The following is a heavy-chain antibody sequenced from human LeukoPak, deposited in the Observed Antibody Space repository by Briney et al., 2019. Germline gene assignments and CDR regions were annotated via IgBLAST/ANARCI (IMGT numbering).Heavy chain of an antibody. Sequence: GGSLRLSCGAFGFTISSYVMSWVRQAPGGGLEWVSTLSATGDGTFYADSVKGRFSISRDNSKNTLYLQMNSLRAEDTAVYYCAKEGTPQVSTWYDLWGQGTQVIVSS. D-gene: IGHD3-10*01. CDR2: LSATGDGT. CDR3: AKEGTPQVSTWYDL. CDR1: GFTISSYV. J-gene: IGHJ5*02. V-gene: IGHV3-23*01.